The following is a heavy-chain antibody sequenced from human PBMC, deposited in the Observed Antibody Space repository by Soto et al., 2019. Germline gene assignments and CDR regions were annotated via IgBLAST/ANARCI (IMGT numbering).Heavy chain of an antibody. V-gene: IGHV4-31*03. Sequence: SETLALTCTVSGGSISSGGYYWSWIRQHAGKGLEWIGYIYGSGSTYYNTSLKSRVTIAVDTSKNQFSLNLSSVTAADTAVYYCARAIVVPAAIRVSWFEPWGQGTLVNVSS. D-gene: IGHD2-2*02. CDR2: IYGSGST. J-gene: IGHJ5*02. CDR3: ARAIVVPAAIRVSWFEP. CDR1: GGSISSGGYY.